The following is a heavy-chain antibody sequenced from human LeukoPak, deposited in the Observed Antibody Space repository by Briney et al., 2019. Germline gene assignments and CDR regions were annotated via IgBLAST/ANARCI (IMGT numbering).Heavy chain of an antibody. CDR2: ISGSGGST. V-gene: IGHV3-23*01. CDR1: GFTFSSYA. D-gene: IGHD1-26*01. Sequence: GGSLRLSCAASGFTFSSYAMSRVRQAPGKGLEWVSAISGSGGSTYYADSVKGRFTISRDNSKNTLYLQMNSLRAEDTAVYYCAKTKWELLLSPPSYWGQGTLVTVSS. J-gene: IGHJ4*02. CDR3: AKTKWELLLSPPSY.